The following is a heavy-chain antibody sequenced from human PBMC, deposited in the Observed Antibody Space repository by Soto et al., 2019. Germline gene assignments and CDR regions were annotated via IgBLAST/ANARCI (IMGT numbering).Heavy chain of an antibody. D-gene: IGHD1-1*01. V-gene: IGHV3-64D*06. CDR3: LTAQSRSMKYTTVHLEI. J-gene: IGHJ4*02. CDR2: INDNGDTK. CDR1: ACDLSACA. Sequence: EGSRRLPCSASACDLSACAMHWVRQAPKERLEYISAINDNGDTKYYTQSVEGRFTISRDNSKNTLFLQMTSLRAADKAGDHCLTAQSRSMKYTTVHLEIWVQGP.